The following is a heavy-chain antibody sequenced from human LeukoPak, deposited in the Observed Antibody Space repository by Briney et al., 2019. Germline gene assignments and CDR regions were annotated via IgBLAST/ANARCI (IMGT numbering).Heavy chain of an antibody. J-gene: IGHJ3*02. V-gene: IGHV3-53*01. D-gene: IGHD3-16*01. CDR1: GFTVSSNY. CDR3: AREDVLYAFDI. Sequence: PGGSLRLSCAASGFTVSSNYMSWVRQAPGKGLEWVSVIYSGGSTYYADSVKGRFTISRDNSKNTLYLQMNSLRAEDTAVYYCAREDVLYAFDIWGQGTTVTVSS. CDR2: IYSGGST.